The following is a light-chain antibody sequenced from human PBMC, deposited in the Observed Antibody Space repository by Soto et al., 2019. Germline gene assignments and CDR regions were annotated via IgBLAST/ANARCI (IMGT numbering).Light chain of an antibody. J-gene: IGKJ1*01. CDR3: QHYNTWPWT. V-gene: IGKV1-8*01. Sequence: AIRMTQSPSSLSASTGDRVTITCRASQDITSYLAWYQQKPGKAPKLLIYAASTLQSGVPSRFSGSGSGTDFTLTISCLQSEDFATYYCQHYNTWPWTFGQGTKVEIK. CDR1: QDITSY. CDR2: AAS.